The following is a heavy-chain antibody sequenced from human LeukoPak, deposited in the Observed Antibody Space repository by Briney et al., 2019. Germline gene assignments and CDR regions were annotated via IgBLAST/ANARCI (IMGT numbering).Heavy chain of an antibody. J-gene: IGHJ6*02. D-gene: IGHD1-26*01. CDR3: ARVGYSGSYSYYGMDV. CDR2: IIPILGIA. Sequence: GASVKVSCKASGYTFTSYGISWVRQAPGQGLEWMGRIIPILGIANYAQKFQGRVTITADKSTSTAYMELSSLRSEDTAVYYCARVGYSGSYSYYGMDVWGQGTTVTVSS. CDR1: GYTFTSYG. V-gene: IGHV1-69*04.